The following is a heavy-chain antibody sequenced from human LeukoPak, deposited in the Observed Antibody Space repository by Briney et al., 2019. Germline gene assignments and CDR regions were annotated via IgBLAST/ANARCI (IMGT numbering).Heavy chain of an antibody. J-gene: IGHJ4*02. Sequence: SGGSLRLSCAASGFSFSSYGMQWVRQAPGKGLVWVAVISYDGSNKYYADSVKDRFTISRDNSKNTLYLQMNSLRAEDTAVYYCARAPYSSGWYGYFDYWGQGTLVTVSS. CDR1: GFSFSSYG. V-gene: IGHV3-30*03. D-gene: IGHD6-19*01. CDR2: ISYDGSNK. CDR3: ARAPYSSGWYGYFDY.